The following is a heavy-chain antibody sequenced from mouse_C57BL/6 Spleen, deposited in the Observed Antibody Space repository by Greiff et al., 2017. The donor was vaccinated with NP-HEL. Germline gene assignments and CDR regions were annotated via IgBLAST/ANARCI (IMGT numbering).Heavy chain of an antibody. CDR3: ARDDGSSLWFAY. Sequence: QVQLQQSGAELARPGASVKLSCKASGYTFTSYGISWVKQRTGQGLEWIGEIYPRSGNTYYNEKFKGKATLTADKSSSTAYMELRSLTSEDSAVYFCARDDGSSLWFAYWGQGTLVTVSA. D-gene: IGHD1-1*01. V-gene: IGHV1-81*01. CDR2: IYPRSGNT. CDR1: GYTFTSYG. J-gene: IGHJ3*01.